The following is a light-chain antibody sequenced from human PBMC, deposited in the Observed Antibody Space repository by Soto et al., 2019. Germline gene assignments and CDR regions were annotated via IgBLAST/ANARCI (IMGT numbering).Light chain of an antibody. J-gene: IGKJ4*01. Sequence: EIVMTQSPATLSVSPGDRATLSCRASQSVNSNLAWYQQKPGQAPRLLIYGASTRATDIPARFSGSGSGTEFTLTISSLQSEDFAVYYCQQYNTWPKTFGGGTKVEIK. CDR3: QQYNTWPKT. CDR2: GAS. CDR1: QSVNSN. V-gene: IGKV3-15*01.